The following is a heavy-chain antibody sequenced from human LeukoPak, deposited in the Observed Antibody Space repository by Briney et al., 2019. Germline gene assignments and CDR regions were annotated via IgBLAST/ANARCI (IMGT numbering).Heavy chain of an antibody. CDR2: IYNSGST. D-gene: IGHD5-24*01. Sequence: PSETLSLTCTVSGYSISSGYYWGWIRQPPGKGLEWIGSIYNSGSTYYNPSLKSRVTISVDTSKNQFSLKLSSVTAADTAVYYCARGERWLAPDYWGQGTLVTVSS. V-gene: IGHV4-38-2*02. CDR1: GYSISSGYY. J-gene: IGHJ4*02. CDR3: ARGERWLAPDY.